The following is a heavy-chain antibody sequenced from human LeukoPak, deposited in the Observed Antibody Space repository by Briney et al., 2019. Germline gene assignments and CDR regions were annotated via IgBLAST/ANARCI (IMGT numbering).Heavy chain of an antibody. CDR3: ARDPYNYDRSGYKLDSYFDY. Sequence: GGSLRLSCAASGFTFDDYTMHWVRHAPGKGLEWVSLISWDGGSTYYADSVKGRFTISRDNAKNSLYLQMNSLRAEDTAVYYCARDPYNYDRSGYKLDSYFDYWGQGTLVTVSS. V-gene: IGHV3-43*01. D-gene: IGHD3-22*01. CDR2: ISWDGGST. CDR1: GFTFDDYT. J-gene: IGHJ4*02.